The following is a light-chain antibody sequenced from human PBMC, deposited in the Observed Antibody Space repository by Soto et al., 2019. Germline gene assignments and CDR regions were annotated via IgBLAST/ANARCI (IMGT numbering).Light chain of an antibody. Sequence: QSALTQPASVSGSPGQSVAISCTGTSSDVGAYNYISWYQQHPGKAPKLLLSEVSNRPSGVSDRFSGSKSGNTASLTISGLQAEDEADYYCSSLTTSFTYXFGTGNKVTV. CDR2: EVS. CDR1: SSDVGAYNY. V-gene: IGLV2-14*01. J-gene: IGLJ1*01. CDR3: SSLTTSFTYX.